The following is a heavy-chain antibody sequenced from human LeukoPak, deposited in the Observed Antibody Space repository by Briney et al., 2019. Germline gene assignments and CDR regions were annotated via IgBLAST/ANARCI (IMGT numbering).Heavy chain of an antibody. D-gene: IGHD6-19*01. CDR2: ISGSGGST. V-gene: IGHV3-23*01. Sequence: GGSLRLSCAASGFTFSDYYMSWIRQAPGKGLEWVSAISGSGGSTYYADSVKGRFTISRDNSKNTPYLQMNSLRAEDTAVYYCAKGYSSGWRYYFDYWGQGTLVTVSS. J-gene: IGHJ4*02. CDR3: AKGYSSGWRYYFDY. CDR1: GFTFSDYY.